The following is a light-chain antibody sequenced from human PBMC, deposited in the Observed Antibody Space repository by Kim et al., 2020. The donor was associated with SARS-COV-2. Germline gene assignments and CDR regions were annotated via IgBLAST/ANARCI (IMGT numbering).Light chain of an antibody. CDR2: DTN. J-gene: IGLJ3*02. V-gene: IGLV7-46*01. CDR1: NGPVTYGGHF. CDR3: LLSYNGVRV. Sequence: QAVVTQDPSLTVSPGGTVTLTCGSSNGPVTYGGHFPFWVQQKPGQVPTILIYDTNNRPSWTPARFSASIVGGKAALTLSGAQPDDEADYYCLLSYNGVRVFGGGTQLTVL.